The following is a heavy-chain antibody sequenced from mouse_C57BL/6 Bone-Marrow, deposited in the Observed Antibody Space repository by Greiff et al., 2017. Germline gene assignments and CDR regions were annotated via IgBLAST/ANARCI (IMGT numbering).Heavy chain of an antibody. D-gene: IGHD1-1*01. CDR1: GYTFTDYY. CDR2: IYPGSGNT. CDR3: ARELNYYGSSSYWYFDV. V-gene: IGHV1-84*01. J-gene: IGHJ1*03. Sequence: QVQLQQSGPELVKPGASVKISCKASGYTFTDYYINWVKQRPGQGLEWIGWIYPGSGNTKYNEKFKGKATLTVDTSSSTAYMQLSSLTSEDSAVYFCARELNYYGSSSYWYFDVWGTGTTVTVSS.